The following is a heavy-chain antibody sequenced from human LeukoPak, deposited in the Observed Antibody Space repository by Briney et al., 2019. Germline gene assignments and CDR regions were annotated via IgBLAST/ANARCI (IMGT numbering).Heavy chain of an antibody. CDR1: GYTFTSYG. CDR3: ARVRQWLVHYFDY. J-gene: IGHJ4*02. D-gene: IGHD6-19*01. V-gene: IGHV1-18*01. CDR2: ISAYNGNT. Sequence: ASVKVSCKASGYTFTSYGISWVRQAPGQGLEWMGWISAYNGNTNYAQKLQGRVTMTTDTSTITAYMELRSLISDDTAVYYCARVRQWLVHYFDYWGQGTLVTVSS.